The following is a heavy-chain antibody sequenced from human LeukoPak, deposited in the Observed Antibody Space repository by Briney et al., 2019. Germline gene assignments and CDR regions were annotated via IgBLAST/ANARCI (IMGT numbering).Heavy chain of an antibody. V-gene: IGHV4-34*01. D-gene: IGHD6-6*01. CDR2: INHSGST. CDR1: GGSFSGYY. Sequence: SETLSLTCAVYGGSFSGYYWSWIRQPPGKGLEWIGEINHSGSTNYNPSLKSRDTISVDTSKNQFSLKLSSVTAADTAVYYCARVEYSSSYSSKNNWFDPWGQGTLVTVSS. CDR3: ARVEYSSSYSSKNNWFDP. J-gene: IGHJ5*02.